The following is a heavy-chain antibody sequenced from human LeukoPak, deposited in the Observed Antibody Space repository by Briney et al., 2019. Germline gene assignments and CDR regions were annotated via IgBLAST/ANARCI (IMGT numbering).Heavy chain of an antibody. Sequence: PGRSLSLSCAAYGFTFDDYAMHWVRQAPGKGLEWISGISQHGGKIDYADSVKGRSTISRDNAKNFLYLQMNVLTVEDMALYYSAQDRGYSSSFFEVWDQGTLVTVSS. J-gene: IGHJ4*02. CDR1: GFTFDDYA. CDR3: AQDRGYSSSFFEV. D-gene: IGHD6-13*01. CDR2: ISQHGGKI. V-gene: IGHV3-9*03.